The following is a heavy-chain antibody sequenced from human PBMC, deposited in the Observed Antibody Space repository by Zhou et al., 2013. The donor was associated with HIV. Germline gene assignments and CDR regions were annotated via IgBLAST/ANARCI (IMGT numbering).Heavy chain of an antibody. Sequence: QVQLQESGPGLVKPSETLSLTCAVSGYSISSGYYWGWIRQPPGKGLEWIGSIYHSGSTYYNPSLKSRVTISVDTSKNQFSLKLSSVTAADTAVYYCAREYQGFPAGTGVPPVRGQGTLV. J-gene: IGHJ4*02. CDR2: IYHSGST. D-gene: IGHD2-2*01. CDR3: AREYQGFPAGTGVPPV. V-gene: IGHV4-38-2*02. CDR1: GYSISSGYY.